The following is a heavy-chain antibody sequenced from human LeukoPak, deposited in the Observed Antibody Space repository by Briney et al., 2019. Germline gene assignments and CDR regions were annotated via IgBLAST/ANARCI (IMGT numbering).Heavy chain of an antibody. Sequence: ASVKVSCKASGYTFTSYDINWVRQATGQGLEWMGWMNPNSGNTGYAQKFQGRVTMTKNTSISTAYMELSSLRSEDTAVYYCARPHKLLSSTKDWFDPWGQGTLVTVSS. D-gene: IGHD2-2*01. CDR3: ARPHKLLSSTKDWFDP. CDR1: GYTFTSYD. J-gene: IGHJ5*02. V-gene: IGHV1-8*01. CDR2: MNPNSGNT.